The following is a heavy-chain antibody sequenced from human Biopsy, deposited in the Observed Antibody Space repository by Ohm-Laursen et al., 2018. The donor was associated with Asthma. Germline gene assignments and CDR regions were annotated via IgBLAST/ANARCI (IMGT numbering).Heavy chain of an antibody. Sequence: PSDTLSLTCTVSYGSITSGGYYWTWIRQHPGKGLEWIGFIYYSGSTYYNPSLKSRVSISIDTSKNQFSLELSSVTAADTAVYYCARAQDYYDSRGYYRSFDYWGQGTLVTVSS. CDR1: YGSITSGGYY. CDR3: ARAQDYYDSRGYYRSFDY. D-gene: IGHD3-22*01. CDR2: IYYSGST. J-gene: IGHJ4*02. V-gene: IGHV4-31*03.